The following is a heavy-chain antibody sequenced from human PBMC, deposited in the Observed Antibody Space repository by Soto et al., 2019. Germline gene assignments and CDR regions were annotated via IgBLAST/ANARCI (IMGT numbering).Heavy chain of an antibody. CDR3: ARDKHDSSGYSRRFNP. CDR1: AGSTSSYY. D-gene: IGHD3-22*01. V-gene: IGHV4-59*01. Sequence: TLSHPYTVSAGSTSSYYWLWIRPPPGKGLEWIGNIYYSGSTNYNPSLKSRATISVDTSKNQFSLKLKSVSAADTAVYYCARDKHDSSGYSRRFNPWGQGTLVTVS. CDR2: IYYSGST. J-gene: IGHJ5*02.